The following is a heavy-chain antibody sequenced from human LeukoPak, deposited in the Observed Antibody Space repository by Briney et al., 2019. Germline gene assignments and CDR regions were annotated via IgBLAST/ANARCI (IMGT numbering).Heavy chain of an antibody. J-gene: IGHJ5*01. V-gene: IGHV1-2*02. CDR2: HNPNSGGT. D-gene: IGHD6-13*01. Sequence: ASVKVSCKASGYTFTGYYMHWVRQAPGQGLEWMGWHNPNSGGTNYAQKFQGRVTMTRHTSINTAYMELSRLRSDDTAVYYCARDASIAGAGTRWFDSWGQGTLVTVSS. CDR3: ARDASIAGAGTRWFDS. CDR1: GYTFTGYY.